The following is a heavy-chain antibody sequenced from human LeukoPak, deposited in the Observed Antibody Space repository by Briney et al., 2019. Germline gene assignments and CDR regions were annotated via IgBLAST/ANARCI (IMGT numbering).Heavy chain of an antibody. V-gene: IGHV2-5*01. CDR3: AHILTSGSHDY. Sequence: RASGPTLVKPTQTLTLTCTFSGFSLSTRGGGVGWIPQPPGKALERHAPHYWNDDKRYSPCLKSRLTITKDTSKNQVVLTMTNMDPVDTATYGCAHILTSGSHDYWGEGTLVTVSS. CDR2: HYWNDDK. CDR1: GFSLSTRGGG. D-gene: IGHD1-26*01. J-gene: IGHJ4*02.